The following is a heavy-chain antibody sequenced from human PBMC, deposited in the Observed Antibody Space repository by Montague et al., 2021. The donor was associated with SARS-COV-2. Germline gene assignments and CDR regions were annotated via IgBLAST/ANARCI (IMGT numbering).Heavy chain of an antibody. D-gene: IGHD2-2*01. CDR3: TKGGQDCDSSSCYFD. Sequence: FLRLSCAASGFTFTNYAMSWVRRAPGKGLEWVSVISGGRTHYADSAKGRFTISRDNSKSTLYLQMNSLRAEDTAVYYCTKGGQDCDSSSCYFDWGQGTLVTVSS. CDR2: ISGGRT. CDR1: GFTFTNYA. J-gene: IGHJ4*02. V-gene: IGHV3-23*01.